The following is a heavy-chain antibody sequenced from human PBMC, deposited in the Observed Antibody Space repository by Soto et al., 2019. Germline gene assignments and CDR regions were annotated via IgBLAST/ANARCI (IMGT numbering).Heavy chain of an antibody. Sequence: PGKGLEWIGYLYNTGSTIYNPSLESRVTISVDTSKNQFSLILNSVTAADTAVYYCSFFFRADDGIRYFRPVSAFLLNRSSDL. CDR3: SFFFRADDGIRYFRPVSAFLLNRSSDL. V-gene: IGHV4-59*01. CDR2: LYNTGST. D-gene: IGHD3-9*01. J-gene: IGHJ2*01.